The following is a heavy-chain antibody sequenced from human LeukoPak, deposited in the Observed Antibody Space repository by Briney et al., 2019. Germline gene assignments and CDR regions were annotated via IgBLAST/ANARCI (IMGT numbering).Heavy chain of an antibody. J-gene: IGHJ4*02. V-gene: IGHV1-2*02. Sequence: ASVKVSCKASGYTFSDYYMHWVRQAPGQGLEWLGWINPKSGAADYAQQFRGRVTMTRDTSINTDYMEMKRVTSDDTAVYYCARGAEAGTSPLDFWGQGTLVIVS. CDR3: ARGAEAGTSPLDF. D-gene: IGHD6-13*01. CDR1: GYTFSDYY. CDR2: INPKSGAA.